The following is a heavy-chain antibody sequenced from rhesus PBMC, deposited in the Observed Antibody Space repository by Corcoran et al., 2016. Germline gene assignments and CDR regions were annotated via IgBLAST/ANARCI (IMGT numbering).Heavy chain of an antibody. CDR1: GGSISGAYA. Sequence: QVQLQGSGPGLVKRSETLSLTCGVSGGSISGAYAWSWARQAPGKGMEWIGKIYVGSGTTNYNPSLKNRVTISKDTSRNQVSLKLTAVTAADTAIFYCASRRPNAPLDDWGQGVLVTVSS. D-gene: IGHD3S6*01. CDR3: ASRRPNAPLDD. CDR2: IYVGSGTT. J-gene: IGHJ4*01. V-gene: IGHV4-76*01.